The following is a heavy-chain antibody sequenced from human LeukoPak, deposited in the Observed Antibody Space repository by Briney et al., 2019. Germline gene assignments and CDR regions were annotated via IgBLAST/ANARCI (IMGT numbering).Heavy chain of an antibody. J-gene: IGHJ3*02. CDR3: AKYQTGTWTSYDSSDI. V-gene: IGHV3-21*01. Sequence: RSGGSLRLSCTASGLSFSSPGMNWVRQAPGKGLEWVSSINGESTFKVYADSVKGRFTISRDNAKNSLYLQMDSLRAEDTAVYYCAKYQTGTWTSYDSSDIWGQGTLVTVSS. CDR1: GLSFSSPG. D-gene: IGHD1-7*01. CDR2: INGESTFK.